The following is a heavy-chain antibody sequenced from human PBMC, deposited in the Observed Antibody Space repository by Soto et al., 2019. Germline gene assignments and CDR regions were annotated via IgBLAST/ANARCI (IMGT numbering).Heavy chain of an antibody. Sequence: PSETLSLTXTVSGDSISSGNKYWSWIRQAPGKGLEWIGYIFSSGTTYYNPSLKSRLTMSLDTSQNQFSLRLASVTDADSAVYYCARVPSPFDYYYAMDVWGQGTTVTVSS. CDR2: IFSSGTT. V-gene: IGHV4-30-4*01. D-gene: IGHD3-16*01. CDR3: ARVPSPFDYYYAMDV. CDR1: GDSISSGNKY. J-gene: IGHJ6*02.